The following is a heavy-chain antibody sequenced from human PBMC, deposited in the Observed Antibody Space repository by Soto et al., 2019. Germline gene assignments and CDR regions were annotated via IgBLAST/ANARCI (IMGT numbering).Heavy chain of an antibody. CDR1: GFTFSSFA. V-gene: IGHV3-30-3*01. Sequence: QVRLVESGGGVVQPGRSLRLSCAASGFTFSSFAMHWVRQAPGKGLEWVAVITSAGTKEYYADSVRGRFTISRDNSGNTVYLHMNSLGGDDTAVYYCAKAPWNLAHIHYFDFWGQGTLVTVSS. CDR2: ITSAGTKE. D-gene: IGHD1-1*01. J-gene: IGHJ4*02. CDR3: AKAPWNLAHIHYFDF.